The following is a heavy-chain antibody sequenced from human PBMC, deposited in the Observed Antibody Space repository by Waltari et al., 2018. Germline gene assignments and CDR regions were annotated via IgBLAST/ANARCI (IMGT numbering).Heavy chain of an antibody. J-gene: IGHJ5*02. D-gene: IGHD2-8*02. CDR1: GGFIRTYY. V-gene: IGHV4-4*07. CDR3: ARVSLASCTARNCPSWLDP. CDR2: IYSSGSS. Sequence: QVQLQESGPGLVKPSETLSLTCAVSGGFIRTYYWTLIRQPAGKGLEWIGRIYSSGSSNYNPSLKSRVTMSIDTSKNQLSLKLNSVTAADTAVYYCARVSLASCTARNCPSWLDPWGQGTLVTVSS.